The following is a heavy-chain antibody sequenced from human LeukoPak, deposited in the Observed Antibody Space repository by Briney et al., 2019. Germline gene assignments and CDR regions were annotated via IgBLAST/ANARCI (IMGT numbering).Heavy chain of an antibody. V-gene: IGHV1-8*02. D-gene: IGHD3-3*02. CDR1: GYTFTSYG. Sequence: GASVKVSCKASGYTFTSYGISWVRQAPGQGLEWMGWMNPNSGNTGYAQKFQGRVTMTRNTSISTAYMELSSLRSEDTAVYYCARRSHFVSSVFPPKWNYGMDVWGQGTTVTVSS. CDR2: MNPNSGNT. J-gene: IGHJ6*02. CDR3: ARRSHFVSSVFPPKWNYGMDV.